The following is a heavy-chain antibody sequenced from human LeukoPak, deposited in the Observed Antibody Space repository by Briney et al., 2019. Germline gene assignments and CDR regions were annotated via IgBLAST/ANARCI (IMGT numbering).Heavy chain of an antibody. D-gene: IGHD4-17*01. V-gene: IGHV3-7*02. J-gene: IGHJ4*02. Sequence: GGSLRLSCVASGFIFWNDWMSWVRQAPGKGLEWVANINHDGGDKNYVDSVKGRFTISRDNAKSSLYLQMNSLRVEDTAVYYCAITGGPTVTAFDLWGQGILVTVSS. CDR2: INHDGGDK. CDR3: AITGGPTVTAFDL. CDR1: GFIFWNDW.